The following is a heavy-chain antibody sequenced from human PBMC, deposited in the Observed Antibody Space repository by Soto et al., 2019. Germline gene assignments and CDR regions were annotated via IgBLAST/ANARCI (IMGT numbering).Heavy chain of an antibody. Sequence: QVHLVQSGAEVRKPGASVKVSCKASGYTFSSYAMHLVRQAPGQRLEWMGCINAGYGNTNSSQKFQERVTIARDTSASTAYMKLTSQRPEDTAVYYCAMDTSDGAFEFWAQGTLVTASS. CDR3: AMDTSDGAFEF. V-gene: IGHV1-3*01. D-gene: IGHD3-22*01. CDR1: GYTFSSYA. J-gene: IGHJ4*02. CDR2: INAGYGNT.